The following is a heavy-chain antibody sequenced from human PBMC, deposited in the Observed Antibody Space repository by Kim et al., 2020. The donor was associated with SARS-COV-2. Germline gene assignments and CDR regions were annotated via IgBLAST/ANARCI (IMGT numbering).Heavy chain of an antibody. CDR3: ARVKTGTTPLFDS. Sequence: YVDSAKGRFTISRDNAKSSLYLQLNSLRVEDTAIYYCARVKTGTTPLFDSWGLGTLVTVSS. V-gene: IGHV3-7*04. D-gene: IGHD1-1*01. J-gene: IGHJ5*01.